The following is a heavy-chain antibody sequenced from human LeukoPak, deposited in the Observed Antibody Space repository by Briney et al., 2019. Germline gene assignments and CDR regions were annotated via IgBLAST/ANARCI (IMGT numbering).Heavy chain of an antibody. CDR3: ARMTTGHDY. D-gene: IGHD4-17*01. V-gene: IGHV4-34*01. Sequence: SETLSLTCAVSGRSFTTYYWSWIRQSPGKGLEWIGDIYNSGNTKYNPSLKSRVTMLVDTSNNRFSLRLSSVTAADTADYFCARMTTGHDYWGQGIQVTVSS. CDR2: IYNSGNT. CDR1: GRSFTTYY. J-gene: IGHJ4*02.